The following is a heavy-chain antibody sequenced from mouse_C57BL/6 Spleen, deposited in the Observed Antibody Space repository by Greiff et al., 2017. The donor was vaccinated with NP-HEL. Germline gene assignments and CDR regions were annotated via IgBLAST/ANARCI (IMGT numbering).Heavy chain of an antibody. J-gene: IGHJ1*03. D-gene: IGHD4-1*01. CDR1: GFTFSSYG. Sequence: EVQRVESGGDLVKPGGSLKLSCAASGFTFSSYGMSWVRQTPDKRLEWVATISSGGSYPYYPDSVKGRFTISRDNAKNTLYLQMSSLKSEDTAMYYCAKRGTGTWYFDVWGTGTTVTVSS. CDR3: AKRGTGTWYFDV. CDR2: ISSGGSYP. V-gene: IGHV5-6*01.